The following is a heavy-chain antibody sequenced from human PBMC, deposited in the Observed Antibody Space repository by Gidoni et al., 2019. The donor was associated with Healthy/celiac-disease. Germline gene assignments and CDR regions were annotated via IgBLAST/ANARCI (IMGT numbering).Heavy chain of an antibody. D-gene: IGHD2-15*01. Sequence: QVQLVESGGGVVQPGRSLRLSGAASGFPFSSYGMHWVRQALGKGLEWVAVISYDGSNKYYADSVKGRFTISRDNSKNTLYLQMNSLRAEDTAVYYCAKDQGLLGDQNIDYWGQGTLVTVSS. V-gene: IGHV3-30*18. CDR2: ISYDGSNK. J-gene: IGHJ4*02. CDR1: GFPFSSYG. CDR3: AKDQGLLGDQNIDY.